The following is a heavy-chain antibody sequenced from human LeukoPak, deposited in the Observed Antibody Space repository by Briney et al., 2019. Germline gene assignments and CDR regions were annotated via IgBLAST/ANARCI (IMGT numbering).Heavy chain of an antibody. CDR3: AKARGLLD. CDR2: IYSDNT. CDR1: GFTVSTNS. J-gene: IGHJ4*02. V-gene: IGHV3-53*05. Sequence: GGSLRLSCTVSGFTVSTNSMSWVRQAPGKGLEWVSFIYSDNTHYSDSVKGRFTISRDNAKNSLYLQMNSLRAEDTALYYCAKARGLLDWGQGTLVTVSS. D-gene: IGHD2-21*01.